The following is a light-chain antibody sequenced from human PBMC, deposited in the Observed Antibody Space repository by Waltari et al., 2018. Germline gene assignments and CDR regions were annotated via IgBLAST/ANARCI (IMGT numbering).Light chain of an antibody. CDR2: YDR. V-gene: IGLV3-21*04. CDR1: NIGTKT. CDR3: QVWDRNPDRSRSVI. Sequence: YLLTQSPSVQVAPGPTAWITCGGHNIGTKTVHWYHQKAGQAPVLVISYDRDRPTGIPERFSGSSSGNTATLTISRVEAGDEADYYCQVWDRNPDRSRSVIFGGGTKLTVL. J-gene: IGLJ2*01.